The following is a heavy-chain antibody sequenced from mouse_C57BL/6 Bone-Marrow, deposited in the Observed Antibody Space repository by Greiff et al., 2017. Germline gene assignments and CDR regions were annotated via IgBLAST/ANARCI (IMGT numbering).Heavy chain of an antibody. CDR3: ARYYYGSSYSAMDY. V-gene: IGHV1-26*01. Sequence: VQLQQSGPELVKPGASVKISCKASGYTFTDYYMNWVKQSHGKSLEWIGDINPNNGGTSYNQKFKGKATLTVDKSSSTAYMELRSLTSEDSAVYYCARYYYGSSYSAMDYWGKGTSVTVSS. J-gene: IGHJ4*01. D-gene: IGHD1-1*01. CDR2: INPNNGGT. CDR1: GYTFTDYY.